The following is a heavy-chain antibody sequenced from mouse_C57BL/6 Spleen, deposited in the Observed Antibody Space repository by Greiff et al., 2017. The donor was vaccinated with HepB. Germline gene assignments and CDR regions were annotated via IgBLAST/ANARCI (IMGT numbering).Heavy chain of an antibody. J-gene: IGHJ4*01. CDR1: GYAFSSSW. Sequence: VQLQQSGPELVKPGASVKISCKASGYAFSSSWMNWVKQRPGKGLEWIGRIYPGDGDTNYNGKVKGKATLTADKSSSTAYMQLSSLTSEDSAVYFCARGEVSSGYLYYYAMDYWGQGTSVTVSS. D-gene: IGHD3-2*02. V-gene: IGHV1-82*01. CDR3: ARGEVSSGYLYYYAMDY. CDR2: IYPGDGDT.